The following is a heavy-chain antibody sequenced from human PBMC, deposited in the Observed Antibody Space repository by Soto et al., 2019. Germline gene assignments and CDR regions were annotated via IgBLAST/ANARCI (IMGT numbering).Heavy chain of an antibody. CDR1: GDSIGSYY. Sequence: AETLSLTCTVSGDSIGSYYWGWVRQPPGKGLEWIGYIHYSGSTNYNPSLKSRVTISVDTPKNQFSLKVNSMTAADTAVYYCARGGLAARKGRWFDPWGQGTLVTVSS. D-gene: IGHD6-6*01. V-gene: IGHV4-59*01. J-gene: IGHJ5*02. CDR2: IHYSGST. CDR3: ARGGLAARKGRWFDP.